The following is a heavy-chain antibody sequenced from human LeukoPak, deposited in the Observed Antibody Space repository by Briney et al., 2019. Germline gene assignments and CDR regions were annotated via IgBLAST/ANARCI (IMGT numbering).Heavy chain of an antibody. V-gene: IGHV3-30*02. J-gene: IGHJ4*02. D-gene: IGHD5-24*01. Sequence: GGSLRLSCAASGFTFSSYGMHWVRQAPGKGLEWVAFIRYDGSNKYYADSVKGRFTISRDNSKNTLYLQMNSLRAEDTAVYYCAKDKGRGLHQVGGYFDYWGQGTLVTVSS. CDR3: AKDKGRGLHQVGGYFDY. CDR2: IRYDGSNK. CDR1: GFTFSSYG.